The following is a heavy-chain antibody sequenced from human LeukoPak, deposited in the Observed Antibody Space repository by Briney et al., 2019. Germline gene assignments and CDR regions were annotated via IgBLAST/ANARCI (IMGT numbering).Heavy chain of an antibody. D-gene: IGHD6-19*01. CDR3: ARGGSSGPEGWFDP. J-gene: IGHJ5*02. CDR2: ISPYNGNA. Sequence: ASVKVSCKASGYTFTNYGITWVRQAPGQGHEWMGWISPYNGNAKYAQKVQGRVTMTTDTSTSTAYMELRSLRSDDTAVYYCARGGSSGPEGWFDPWAQGTRVTVSS. V-gene: IGHV1-18*01. CDR1: GYTFTNYG.